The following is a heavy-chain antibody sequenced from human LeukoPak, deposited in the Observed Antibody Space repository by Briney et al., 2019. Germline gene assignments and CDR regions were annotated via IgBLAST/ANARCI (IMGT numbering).Heavy chain of an antibody. V-gene: IGHV3-74*01. CDR1: GFTFSSYW. CDR3: AKAARIAARPGEVDY. J-gene: IGHJ4*02. Sequence: GGSLRLSCAASGFTFSSYWMHWVRQAPGKGLVWVSRINSDGSSTSYADSVKGRFTISRGNAKNSVYLQMNSLRAEDTAVYYCAKAARIAARPGEVDYWGQGTLVTVSS. D-gene: IGHD6-6*01. CDR2: INSDGSST.